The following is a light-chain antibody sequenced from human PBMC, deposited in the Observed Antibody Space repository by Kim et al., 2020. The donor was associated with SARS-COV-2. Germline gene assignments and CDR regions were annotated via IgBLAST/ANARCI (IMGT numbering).Light chain of an antibody. CDR3: QSYDTSLSGSV. CDR2: NNN. CDR1: SSNIGAGYD. J-gene: IGLJ3*02. Sequence: QSVTITRTGSSSNIGAGYDVHWYHQLPGTAPKLLIYNNNNRPSEVPDRFSGSKSGSSASLAITGLQAEDEADYYCQSYDTSLSGSVFGGGTKLTVL. V-gene: IGLV1-40*01.